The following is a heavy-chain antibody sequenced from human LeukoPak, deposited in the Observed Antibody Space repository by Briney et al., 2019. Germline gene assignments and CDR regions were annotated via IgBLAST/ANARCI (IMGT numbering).Heavy chain of an antibody. CDR1: GGSISSSSYY. V-gene: IGHV4-39*02. Sequence: SETLSLTCIVSGGSISSSSYYRGWIRQPPGKGLEWIGTISYSGNTYYNPSLKSRVTISVDTSKNHFSLKLSSVTAADTAVYYCATVPWSGYNQQGFDYWGQGTLVTVSS. J-gene: IGHJ4*02. CDR2: ISYSGNT. CDR3: ATVPWSGYNQQGFDY. D-gene: IGHD3-3*01.